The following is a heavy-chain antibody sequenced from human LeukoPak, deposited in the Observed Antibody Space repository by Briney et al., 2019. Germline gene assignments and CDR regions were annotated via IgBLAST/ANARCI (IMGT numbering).Heavy chain of an antibody. J-gene: IGHJ4*02. D-gene: IGHD2/OR15-2a*01. CDR2: INSDGSWT. CDR3: VSFYETY. Sequence: XVXXAXGKGLGWVSHINSDGSWTSYADSVKGRFTISKDNAKNTVYLQMNSLRAEDTAVYYCVSFYETYWGRGTLVTVSS. V-gene: IGHV3-74*01.